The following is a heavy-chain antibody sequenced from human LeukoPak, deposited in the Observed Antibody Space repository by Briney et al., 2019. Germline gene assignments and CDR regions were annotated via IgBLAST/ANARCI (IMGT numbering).Heavy chain of an antibody. Sequence: PGGSLRLSCAASGFTFSSYWMSWVRQAPGKGLEWVANIKQDGSEKYYVDSVKGRFTISRDNAKNSLYLQMNSLRAEDTAVYYCARGTYSGYDEGGPGVYYMDVWGKGTTVTVSS. D-gene: IGHD5-12*01. CDR3: ARGTYSGYDEGGPGVYYMDV. CDR1: GFTFSSYW. J-gene: IGHJ6*03. CDR2: IKQDGSEK. V-gene: IGHV3-7*01.